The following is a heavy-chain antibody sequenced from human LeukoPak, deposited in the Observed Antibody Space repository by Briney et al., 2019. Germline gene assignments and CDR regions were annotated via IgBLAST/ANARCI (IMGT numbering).Heavy chain of an antibody. CDR1: GDSISMHY. Sequence: SETLSLTCSVSGDSISMHYWSWIRQPAGKGLEWIGRIYTSGSTNYNPSLKSRVTMSVDTSKNQFSLKLSSVTAADTAVYYCARAGRHYDSSGYADNYYYYYYMDVWGKGTTVTNSS. D-gene: IGHD3-22*01. CDR2: IYTSGST. J-gene: IGHJ6*03. V-gene: IGHV4-4*07. CDR3: ARAGRHYDSSGYADNYYYYYYMDV.